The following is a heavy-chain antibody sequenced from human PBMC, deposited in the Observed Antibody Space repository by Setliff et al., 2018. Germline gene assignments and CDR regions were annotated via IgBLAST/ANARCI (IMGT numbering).Heavy chain of an antibody. CDR2: MSYSGSN. J-gene: IGHJ3*01. CDR1: GASVTRYS. V-gene: IGHV4-59*04. D-gene: IGHD3-10*01. Sequence: PSETLSLTCNVSGASVTRYSWTWIRQPPGRGLEWIGTMSYSGSNDYNPSLKSRVTMSIHTSKNQFSLELISVTAADTAVYYCAKDKYSFGSGIYWNSFDLWGQGTMVTV. CDR3: AKDKYSFGSGIYWNSFDL.